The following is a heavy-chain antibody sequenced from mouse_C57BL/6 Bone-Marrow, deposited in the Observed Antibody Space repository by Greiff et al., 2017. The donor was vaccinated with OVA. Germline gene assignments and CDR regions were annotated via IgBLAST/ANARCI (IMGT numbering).Heavy chain of an antibody. D-gene: IGHD2-5*01. CDR2: INPSSGYT. J-gene: IGHJ4*01. CDR1: GYTFTSYW. Sequence: VQLQQSGAELAKPGASVKLSCKASGYTFTSYWMHWVKQRPGQGLEWIGYINPSSGYTKYNQKFKDKATLTADKSSSTAYMQLSSLTYEDSAVYYCGLSYYSNRDYYAMDYWGQGTSVTVSS. CDR3: GLSYYSNRDYYAMDY. V-gene: IGHV1-7*01.